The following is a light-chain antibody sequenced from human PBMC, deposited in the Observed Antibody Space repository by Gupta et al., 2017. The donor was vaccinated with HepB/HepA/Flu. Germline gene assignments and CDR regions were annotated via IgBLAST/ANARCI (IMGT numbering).Light chain of an antibody. J-gene: IGKJ1*01. V-gene: IGKV3-20*01. Sequence: EIVLTQSPGTLSLSPGERATLSCRASQSVSSGSLAWYQQKPGQAPRILIYGASNRVTGIPDKFSGSGSGTDFTLTISRLEPEDFGVYYCQQDGTSPWTYGQGTKVDIK. CDR3: QQDGTSPWT. CDR2: GAS. CDR1: QSVSSGS.